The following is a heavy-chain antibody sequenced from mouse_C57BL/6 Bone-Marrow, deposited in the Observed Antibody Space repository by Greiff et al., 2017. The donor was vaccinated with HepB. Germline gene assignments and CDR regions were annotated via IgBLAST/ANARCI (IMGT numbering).Heavy chain of an antibody. Sequence: QVQLQQPGAELVKPGASVKLSCKASGYTFTSYWMHWVKQRPGRGLEWIGRIDPNSGGTKYNEKFKSKATLTVDKPSSTAYMQLRSLTSEDSAVYYCARRSYFAWFAYWGQGTLVTVYA. J-gene: IGHJ3*01. CDR1: GYTFTSYW. D-gene: IGHD1-1*01. CDR3: ARRSYFAWFAY. V-gene: IGHV1-72*01. CDR2: IDPNSGGT.